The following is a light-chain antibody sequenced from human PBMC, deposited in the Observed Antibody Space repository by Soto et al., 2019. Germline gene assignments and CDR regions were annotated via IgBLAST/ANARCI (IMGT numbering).Light chain of an antibody. CDR3: QSYDSSLSGSV. Sequence: QSVLTQPPSVSGAPGQRVTISCTGSSSNFGAGYDVHWYQQLPGTAPKLLIYGNANRPSWVPGRFSGSKSGTSASLAITGLQAEDEADYYCQSYDSSLSGSVFGGGTKLTVL. J-gene: IGLJ2*01. V-gene: IGLV1-40*01. CDR2: GNA. CDR1: SSNFGAGYD.